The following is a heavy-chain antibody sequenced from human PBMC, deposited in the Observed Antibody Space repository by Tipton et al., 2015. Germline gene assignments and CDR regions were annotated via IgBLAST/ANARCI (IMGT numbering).Heavy chain of an antibody. CDR3: ARDIGGSAVAATLYDYYYGMDV. D-gene: IGHD2-15*01. CDR2: IIHSGIT. Sequence: TLSLTCAVYGGSFSGYYWSWIRQPPGKGLEWIGEIIHSGITNYNPSLKSRVTISVDTSKNQFSLKLSSVTAADTAVYYCARDIGGSAVAATLYDYYYGMDVWGQGTTVTVSS. V-gene: IGHV4-34*12. CDR1: GGSFSGYY. J-gene: IGHJ6*02.